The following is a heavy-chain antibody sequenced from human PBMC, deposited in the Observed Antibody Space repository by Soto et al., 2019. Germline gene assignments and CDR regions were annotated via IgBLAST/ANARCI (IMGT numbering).Heavy chain of an antibody. D-gene: IGHD6-13*01. CDR1: RFTFSTYN. V-gene: IGHV3-21*01. CDR3: AILYRIAAAGSADDY. J-gene: IGHJ4*02. Sequence: GGSLRLSCAASRFTFSTYNMNWVRQAPGKGLEWVSSISGSGNHIYYADSVKGRFTVSRDNAKNSLFLRMNSLRPDDTAVYYCAILYRIAAAGSADDYWGRGTLVTVSS. CDR2: ISGSGNHI.